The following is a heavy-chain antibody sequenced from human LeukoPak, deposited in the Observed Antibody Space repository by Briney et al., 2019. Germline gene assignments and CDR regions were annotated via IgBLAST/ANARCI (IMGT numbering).Heavy chain of an antibody. V-gene: IGHV1-69*04. Sequence: GASVKVSCKASGGTFSSYAISWVRQAPGQGLEWMGRIIPILGIANYAQKFQGRVTITADKSTSTAYMELSSLRSEDTAVYYCARGRGLNTYYYDSSGYYFLLLNWGQGTLVTVSS. CDR3: ARGRGLNTYYYDSSGYYFLLLN. CDR2: IIPILGIA. CDR1: GGTFSSYA. J-gene: IGHJ4*02. D-gene: IGHD3-22*01.